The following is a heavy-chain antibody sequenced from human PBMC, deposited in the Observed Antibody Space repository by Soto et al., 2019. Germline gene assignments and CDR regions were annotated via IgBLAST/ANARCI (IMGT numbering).Heavy chain of an antibody. CDR3: ARGPLGYCRGGSRYGGVWLLP. D-gene: IGHD2-15*01. CDR1: GFTFSSYW. V-gene: IGHV3-74*01. J-gene: IGHJ5*02. Sequence: SGGSLRLSCAASGFTFSSYWMHWVRQAPGKGLVWVSRINSDGSSTSYADSVKGRFTISRDNAKNTLYLRMNRLRAVDTAVHYCARGPLGYCRGGSRYGGVWLLPWGEGTLVTVSS. CDR2: INSDGSST.